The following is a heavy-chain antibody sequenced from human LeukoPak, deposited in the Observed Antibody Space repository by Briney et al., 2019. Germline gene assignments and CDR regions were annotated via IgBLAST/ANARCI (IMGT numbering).Heavy chain of an antibody. V-gene: IGHV3-66*01. CDR3: ARVVSGIAAARNWFDP. CDR2: IYSGGST. CDR1: GFTVSSNY. Sequence: GGSLRLSCAASGFTVSSNYMSWVRQAPGKGLEWVSVIYSGGSTYYADSVKGRFTISRDNSKNTLYLQMNSLRAEDTAVYYCARVVSGIAAARNWFDPWAREPWSPSPQ. D-gene: IGHD6-13*01. J-gene: IGHJ5*02.